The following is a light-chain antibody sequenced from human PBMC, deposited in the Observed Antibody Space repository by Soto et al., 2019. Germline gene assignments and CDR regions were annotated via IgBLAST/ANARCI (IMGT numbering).Light chain of an antibody. Sequence: EIVLTQSPGTLSLSPGERATLSCRASQRVSSSYLAWYQQKPGQAPRLLIYGASTRATGIPDRFSGSGSGTDFTLTINGLEPEDFAVYFCQRYGSSPPFTFGQGTKVEI. CDR1: QRVSSSY. CDR3: QRYGSSPPFT. V-gene: IGKV3-20*01. J-gene: IGKJ2*01. CDR2: GAS.